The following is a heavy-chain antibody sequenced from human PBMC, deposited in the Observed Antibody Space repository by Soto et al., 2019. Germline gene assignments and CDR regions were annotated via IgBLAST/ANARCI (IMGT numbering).Heavy chain of an antibody. V-gene: IGHV3-13*01. CDR2: IGSGGDT. D-gene: IGHD3-16*01. CDR3: TRKITPTGMEV. CDR1: GFTLSSYD. Sequence: EVQLVESGGGLVQPGGSLRLSCAASGFTLSSYDIHWVRQATGEGLAWVSGIGSGGDTHYADSVKGRFIISREDGKISLYLQMNNLRVGDTAVYYCTRKITPTGMEVGGQGARVNVSS. J-gene: IGHJ6*02.